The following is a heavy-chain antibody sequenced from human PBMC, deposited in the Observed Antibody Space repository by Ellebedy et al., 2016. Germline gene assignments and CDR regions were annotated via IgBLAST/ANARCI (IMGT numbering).Heavy chain of an antibody. V-gene: IGHV4-34*01. D-gene: IGHD3-10*01. CDR1: GGSFSGYY. CDR3: ARIVKRGITMVRGEQFSGMDV. Sequence: SETLSLTXAVYGGSFSGYYWSWIRQPPGKGLEWIGEINHSGSTNYNPSLKSRVTISVDTSKNQFSLKLSSVTAADTAVYYCARIVKRGITMVRGEQFSGMDVWGQGTTVTVSS. J-gene: IGHJ6*02. CDR2: INHSGST.